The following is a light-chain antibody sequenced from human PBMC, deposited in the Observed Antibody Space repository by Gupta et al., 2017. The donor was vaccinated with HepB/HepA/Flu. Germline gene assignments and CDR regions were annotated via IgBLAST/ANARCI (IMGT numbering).Light chain of an antibody. CDR1: ASNIGENY. CDR2: KNN. Sequence: QSVVPPPPSASGTPGQRVTISCSGSASNIGENYVYWYQQLPGAAPKRLICKNNQWPSGVPDRCSGSKSATSASLAIRGLQSVDEADDYCAVWDDEMRAVVFGGGTRLTV. V-gene: IGLV1-47*01. CDR3: AVWDDEMRAVV. J-gene: IGLJ2*01.